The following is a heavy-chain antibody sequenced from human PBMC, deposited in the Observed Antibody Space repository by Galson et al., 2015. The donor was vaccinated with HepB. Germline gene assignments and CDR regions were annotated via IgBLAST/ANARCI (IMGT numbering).Heavy chain of an antibody. J-gene: IGHJ4*02. D-gene: IGHD6-19*01. CDR3: TTDRQWPPYRFDY. V-gene: IGHV3-15*01. CDR2: FKSNSDGGTT. CDR1: GFTVSNAW. Sequence: PLGLSCAAPGFTVSNAWMSGAREAPGEGLGCGGRFKSNSDGGTTDYAAPVKGRFTISRDDSKNTLYLQMNSLKTEDTAVYYCTTDRQWPPYRFDYWGQGTLVTVSS.